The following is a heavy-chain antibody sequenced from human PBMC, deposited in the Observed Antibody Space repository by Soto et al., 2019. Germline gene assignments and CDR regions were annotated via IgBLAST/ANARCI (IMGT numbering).Heavy chain of an antibody. CDR1: GFTFSSYV. V-gene: IGHV3-30*18. Sequence: PGGSLRLSCAASGFTFSSYVMHWVRQAPGKGLEWVAVISYDGINKYYADSVKGRFTISRDNSKNTLYLQMNSLRAEDTAVYYCAKDLIAAAATPNWFDPWGQGTLITFSS. J-gene: IGHJ5*02. CDR2: ISYDGINK. D-gene: IGHD6-13*01. CDR3: AKDLIAAAATPNWFDP.